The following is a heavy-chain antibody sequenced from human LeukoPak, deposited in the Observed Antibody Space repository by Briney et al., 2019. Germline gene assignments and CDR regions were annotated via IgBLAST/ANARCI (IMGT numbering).Heavy chain of an antibody. V-gene: IGHV3-11*05. CDR1: GFTFSDYY. D-gene: IGHD2-2*02. J-gene: IGHJ5*02. CDR3: ARDWYCSNSMCDTDRNWFDP. Sequence: PGGSLRLSCAASGFTFSDYYMSYIRQAPGKGLEWVSYISTTSTYTDYADSVRGRFTISRVNARNLMYLQMNNLRLEDTAVYYCARDWYCSNSMCDTDRNWFDPRGQVALVIVAS. CDR2: ISTTSTYT.